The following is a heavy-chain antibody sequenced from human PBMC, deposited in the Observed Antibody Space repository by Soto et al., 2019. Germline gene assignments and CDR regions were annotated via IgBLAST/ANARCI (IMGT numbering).Heavy chain of an antibody. J-gene: IGHJ6*02. CDR3: ARAVYDYVWGSYHSYYYGMDV. V-gene: IGHV4-59*06. D-gene: IGHD3-16*02. CDR1: GGSISSYY. CDR2: IYYSGST. Sequence: SETLSLTCTVSGGSISSYYWSWIRQHPGKGLEWIGYIYYSGSTYYNPSLKSRVTISVDTSKNQFSLKLSSVTAADTAVYYCARAVYDYVWGSYHSYYYGMDVWGQGTTVTVSS.